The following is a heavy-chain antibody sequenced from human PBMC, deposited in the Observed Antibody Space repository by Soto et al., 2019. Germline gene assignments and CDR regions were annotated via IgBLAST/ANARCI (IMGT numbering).Heavy chain of an antibody. CDR1: GGSISSSY. V-gene: IGHV4-4*07. CDR2: IYASGST. CDR3: ARGHSYYDFWSGYWEWFDH. J-gene: IGHJ5*02. Sequence: SETLSLTCTVSGGSISSSYWSWIRQPAGKGLEWIGRIYASGSTNYNPSLKSRVTMSVDTSKNQFSLKLSSVTAADTAVYYCARGHSYYDFWSGYWEWFDHWGQGTLVTVSS. D-gene: IGHD3-3*01.